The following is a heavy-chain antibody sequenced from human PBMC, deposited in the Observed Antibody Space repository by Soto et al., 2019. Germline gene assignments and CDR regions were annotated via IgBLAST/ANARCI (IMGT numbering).Heavy chain of an antibody. V-gene: IGHV1-18*01. D-gene: IGHD6-19*01. CDR1: GYTFTSYG. J-gene: IGHJ6*02. CDR3: ARRSSPIAVAGSTHYYYYGMDV. CDR2: ISAYNGNT. Sequence: ASVKVSCKASGYTFTSYGISWVRQAPGQGLEWMGWISAYNGNTNYAQKLQGRVTMTTDTSTSTAYMELRSLRSDDTAVYYCARRSSPIAVAGSTHYYYYGMDVWGQGTTVTSP.